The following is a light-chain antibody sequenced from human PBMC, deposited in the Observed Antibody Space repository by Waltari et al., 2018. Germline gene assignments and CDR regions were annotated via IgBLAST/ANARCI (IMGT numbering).Light chain of an antibody. Sequence: DIQMTQSPSSVSASVGDRVTITCRASQGISSWLAWYQHKPGKVPKLLITAASSLQSGVPSRFSGSGSGTDFTLIISSLQPEDFVTYYCQQADSFPITFGQGTRLEIK. V-gene: IGKV1D-12*01. CDR2: AAS. CDR3: QQADSFPIT. CDR1: QGISSW. J-gene: IGKJ5*01.